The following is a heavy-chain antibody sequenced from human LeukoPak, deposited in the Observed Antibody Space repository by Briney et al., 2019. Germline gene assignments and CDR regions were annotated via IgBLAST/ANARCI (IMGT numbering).Heavy chain of an antibody. V-gene: IGHV3-23*01. J-gene: IGHJ3*02. CDR1: GFTFSSYA. CDR2: ISGGGGST. Sequence: PGGSLRLSCAASGFTFSSYAMSWVRQAPGKGLEWVSAISGGGGSTYYADSVKGRFTISRDNSKNTLYLQMNSLRAEDTAVYYCAKVLHHWSIAAPYAFDIWGQGTMVTVSS. D-gene: IGHD6-6*01. CDR3: AKVLHHWSIAAPYAFDI.